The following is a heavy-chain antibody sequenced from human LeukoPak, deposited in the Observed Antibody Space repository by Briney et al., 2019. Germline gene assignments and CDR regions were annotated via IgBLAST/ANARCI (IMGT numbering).Heavy chain of an antibody. CDR3: ARDSPQGGSRAWPFDP. J-gene: IGHJ5*02. D-gene: IGHD2-15*01. Sequence: GSLRLSCTASGFTFSCCGMHWVRQAPGKGLEWVATIWYDSRDQYYADSVKGRFTISRDNSKNTLYLQMDSLRAEDTAVYYCARDSPQGGSRAWPFDPWGQGTLVTVSS. CDR2: IWYDSRDQ. V-gene: IGHV3-33*01. CDR1: GFTFSCCG.